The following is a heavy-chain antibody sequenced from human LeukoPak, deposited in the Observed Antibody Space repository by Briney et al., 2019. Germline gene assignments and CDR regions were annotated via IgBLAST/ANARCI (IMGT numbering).Heavy chain of an antibody. CDR1: GYTFTNYY. D-gene: IGHD2-2*01. Sequence: ASVKVSCKASGYTFTNYYMHWVRQAPGQGLEWMGIINPGGGSTSYAQKFQGRVTMTRDTSTSTVYMELSSLRSEDTAVYYCARGVPAAIRYFQHWGQGTLVTVSS. CDR3: ARGVPAAIRYFQH. CDR2: INPGGGST. J-gene: IGHJ1*01. V-gene: IGHV1-46*01.